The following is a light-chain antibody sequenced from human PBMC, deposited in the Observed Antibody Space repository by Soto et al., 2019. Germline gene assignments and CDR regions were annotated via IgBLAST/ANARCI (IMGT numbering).Light chain of an antibody. Sequence: SVSTESPGTLSLSPRERATLSCRASQSVSNTYLAWYQQKPGQAPRLLIYGASNRATGIPDRFSGSGSGTDFTLTISRLEPEDFAVYYCQQYGSSGTFGQGTRLEI. V-gene: IGKV3-20*01. CDR2: GAS. CDR1: QSVSNTY. J-gene: IGKJ5*01. CDR3: QQYGSSGT.